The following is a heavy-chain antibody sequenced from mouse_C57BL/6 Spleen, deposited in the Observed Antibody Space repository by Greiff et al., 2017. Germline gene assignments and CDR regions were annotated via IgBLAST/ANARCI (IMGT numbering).Heavy chain of an antibody. J-gene: IGHJ1*03. V-gene: IGHV1-50*01. CDR2: IDPSDSYT. CDR3: ARRPLITTVVDWYFDV. Sequence: QVQLQQPGAELVKPGASVKLSCKASGYTFTSYWMQWVKQRPGQGLAWIGEIDPSDSYTNYNQKFKGKATLTVDTSSSTAYMQLSSLTSEDSAVYYWARRPLITTVVDWYFDVWGTGTTVTVSS. D-gene: IGHD1-1*01. CDR1: GYTFTSYW.